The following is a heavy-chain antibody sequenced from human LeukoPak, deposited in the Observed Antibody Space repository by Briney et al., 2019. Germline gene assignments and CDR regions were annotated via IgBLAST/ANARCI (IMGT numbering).Heavy chain of an antibody. Sequence: KPGGSLRLSCAASGFTFSSYSMNWVRQAPGKGLEWVSSISSSSSYIYYADSVKGRFTISRDNAKNSLYLQMNSLRAEDTAVYYCAREILEDIVVVPAATIYYYYMDVWGKGTTVTVSS. CDR3: AREILEDIVVVPAATIYYYYMDV. CDR2: ISSSSSYI. J-gene: IGHJ6*03. V-gene: IGHV3-21*01. CDR1: GFTFSSYS. D-gene: IGHD2-2*01.